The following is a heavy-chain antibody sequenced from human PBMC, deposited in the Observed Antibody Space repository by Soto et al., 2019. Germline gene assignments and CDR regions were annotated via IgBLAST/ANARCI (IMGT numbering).Heavy chain of an antibody. CDR3: ARVYSSLDYGIDY. CDR2: ISYDGSNK. D-gene: IGHD6-19*01. CDR1: GFTFSSYS. Sequence: GGSLRLSCAASGFTFSSYSMHWVRQAPGKGLEWVAVISYDGSNKYCADSVKGRFTISRDNSKNTLYLQMNSLRPDDTAVYYCARVYSSLDYGIDYWGQGTLVTVAS. J-gene: IGHJ4*02. V-gene: IGHV3-30-3*01.